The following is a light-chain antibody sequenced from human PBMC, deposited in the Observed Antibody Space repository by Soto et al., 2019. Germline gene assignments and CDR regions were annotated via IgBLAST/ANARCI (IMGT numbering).Light chain of an antibody. J-gene: IGLJ1*01. Sequence: QSVLTQPASVSGSPGQSITISCTGTSSDVGGYNYVSWYQQHPGKAPKPMIYEVSNRLSGVSNRFSGSKSGNTASLTISGLQAEDEADYYCSSYTSSSTPYVFGTGTKVT. CDR1: SSDVGGYNY. CDR2: EVS. CDR3: SSYTSSSTPYV. V-gene: IGLV2-14*01.